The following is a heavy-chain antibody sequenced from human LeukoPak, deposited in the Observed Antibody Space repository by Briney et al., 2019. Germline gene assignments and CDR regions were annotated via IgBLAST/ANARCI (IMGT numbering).Heavy chain of an antibody. V-gene: IGHV4-38-2*02. CDR1: GYSISSGYY. Sequence: SETLSLTCTVSGYSISSGYYWGWIRQPPGKGLEWIGSIYHSGSTYYNPSLKSRVTISVDTSKNQFSLKLSSVTAADTAMYYCAKGLTTVVKDAFDIWGQGTMVTVSS. J-gene: IGHJ3*02. CDR2: IYHSGST. CDR3: AKGLTTVVKDAFDI. D-gene: IGHD4-23*01.